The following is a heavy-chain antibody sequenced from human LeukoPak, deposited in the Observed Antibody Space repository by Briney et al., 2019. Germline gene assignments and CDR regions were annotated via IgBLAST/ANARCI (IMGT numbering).Heavy chain of an antibody. J-gene: IGHJ5*01. CDR2: IKQDASEK. Sequence: GSLILSCSASGFIFSSYWMSWVRQAPGKGLEWVATIKQDASEKYYVDSVEGRFIISRDNAKNSLYLQVNSLRAEDTAIYHCARQTSGRYSAYFDSWGQGILVTVSS. V-gene: IGHV3-7*01. D-gene: IGHD6-19*01. CDR3: ARQTSGRYSAYFDS. CDR1: GFIFSSYW.